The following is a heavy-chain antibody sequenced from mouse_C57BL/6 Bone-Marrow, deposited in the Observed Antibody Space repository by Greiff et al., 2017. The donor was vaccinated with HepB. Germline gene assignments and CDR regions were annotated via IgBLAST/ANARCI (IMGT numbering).Heavy chain of an antibody. CDR3: AIYYYGSSAFAY. Sequence: QVQLQQPGAELVKPGASVKLSCKASGYTFTSYWMHWVKQRPGQGLEWIGMIHPNSGSTNYNEKFKSKATLTVDKSSSTAYMQLSSLTSEDSAVYYCAIYYYGSSAFAYWDQGTLVTVSA. CDR2: IHPNSGST. V-gene: IGHV1-64*01. CDR1: GYTFTSYW. D-gene: IGHD1-1*01. J-gene: IGHJ3*01.